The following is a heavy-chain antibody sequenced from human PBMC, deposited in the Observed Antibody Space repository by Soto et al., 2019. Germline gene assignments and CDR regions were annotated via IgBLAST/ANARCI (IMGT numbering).Heavy chain of an antibody. D-gene: IGHD6-6*01. CDR3: AKDPEYRRSTLRNYFDY. V-gene: IGHV3-30*18. CDR1: GFSFSDYG. Sequence: QVQLVESGGGVVQPGRSLRLSCVVSGFSFSDYGMHWVRQAPGKGLEWVAVIPYDGSNQYYADSVKGRFTISRDNSKNTLDLQMNSVRAEDTAVYYCAKDPEYRRSTLRNYFDYWGQGTLVTVSS. J-gene: IGHJ4*02. CDR2: IPYDGSNQ.